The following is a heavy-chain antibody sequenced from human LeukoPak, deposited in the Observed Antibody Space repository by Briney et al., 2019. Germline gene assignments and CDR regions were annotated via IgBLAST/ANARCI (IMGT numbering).Heavy chain of an antibody. CDR2: INGDGSNT. D-gene: IGHD3-10*01. V-gene: IGHV3-74*03. CDR1: GFTFSSHW. J-gene: IGHJ6*03. CDR3: AKEGYYGSGSYSPNYYYYMDV. Sequence: PGGSLRLSCAASGFTFSSHWMHWVRQAPGKGLVWVSRINGDGSNTTYADSVKGRFTISRDNAKNTLYLQMNSLRAEDTAVYYCAKEGYYGSGSYSPNYYYYMDVWGKGTTVTVSS.